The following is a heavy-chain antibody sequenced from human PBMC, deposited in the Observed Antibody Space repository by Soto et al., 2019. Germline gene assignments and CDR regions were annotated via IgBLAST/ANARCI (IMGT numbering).Heavy chain of an antibody. D-gene: IGHD2-2*01. CDR3: AKDNAGYCSSSGCYADY. J-gene: IGHJ4*02. Sequence: GGSLRLSCAASGFTFDDYAMHWVRQAPGKGLEWVSGISWNSGSKGYADSVEGRFTISRDNAKNSLYLQMNSLRAEDTALYFCAKDNAGYCSSSGCYADYWGKGTLVTVSS. CDR2: ISWNSGSK. CDR1: GFTFDDYA. V-gene: IGHV3-9*01.